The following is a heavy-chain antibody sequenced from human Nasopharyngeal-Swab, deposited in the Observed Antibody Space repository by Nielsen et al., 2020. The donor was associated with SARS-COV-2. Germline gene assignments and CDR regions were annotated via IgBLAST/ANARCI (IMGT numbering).Heavy chain of an antibody. V-gene: IGHV7-4-1*01. Sequence: ASVKVSCKASGYTFTTHAMNRVRQAPGQGLEWMGWINTNTGSPRYAQGFTGRFVFSLDTSVSTAYLQIRSLKPEDTAVYFCARPSPYGDYSFDYWGQGTLVTVSS. D-gene: IGHD4-17*01. CDR3: ARPSPYGDYSFDY. CDR1: GYTFTTHA. CDR2: INTNTGSP. J-gene: IGHJ4*02.